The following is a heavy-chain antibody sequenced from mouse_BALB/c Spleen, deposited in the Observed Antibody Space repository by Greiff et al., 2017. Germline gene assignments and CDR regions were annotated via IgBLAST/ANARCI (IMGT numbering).Heavy chain of an antibody. CDR1: GYSFTGYF. CDR3: ARRGGTTHYFDY. CDR2: INPYNGDT. V-gene: IGHV1-20*02. Sequence: EVKLVESGPELVKPGASVKISCKASGYSFTGYFMNWVMQSHGKSLEWIGRINPYNGDTFYNQKFKGKATLTVDKSSSTAHMELRSLASEDSAVYYCARRGGTTHYFDYWGQGTTLTVSS. D-gene: IGHD2-12*01. J-gene: IGHJ2*01.